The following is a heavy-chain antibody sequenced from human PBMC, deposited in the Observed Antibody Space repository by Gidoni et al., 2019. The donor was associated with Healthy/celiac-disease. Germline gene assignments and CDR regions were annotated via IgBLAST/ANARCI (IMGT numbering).Heavy chain of an antibody. J-gene: IGHJ4*02. CDR3: TTDGGGVTMVRGVITG. Sequence: EVQLVASGGGLVKPGGSLRLSCAASGFTFSNAWMSRVRQAPGKGLEWVGRIKSKTDGGTTDYAAPVKGRFTISRDDSKNTLYLQMNSLKTEDTAVYYCTTDGGGVTMVRGVITGWGQGTLVTVSS. V-gene: IGHV3-15*01. CDR1: GFTFSNAW. CDR2: IKSKTDGGTT. D-gene: IGHD3-10*01.